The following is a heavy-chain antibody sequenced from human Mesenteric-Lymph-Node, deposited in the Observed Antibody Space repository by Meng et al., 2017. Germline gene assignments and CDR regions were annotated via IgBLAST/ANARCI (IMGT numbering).Heavy chain of an antibody. D-gene: IGHD3-3*01. CDR2: NNTNTGNP. V-gene: IGHV7-4-1*02. Sequence: ASVKVFCKASGYTFTSYAMNWGRQAPGQGLEWMGWNNTNTGNPTYAQGFTGRFVFSLDTSVSTAYLQISSLKAEDTAVYYCAREFQHDFWSGYPQHYGMDVWGQGTTVTVSS. CDR3: AREFQHDFWSGYPQHYGMDV. CDR1: GYTFTSYA. J-gene: IGHJ6*02.